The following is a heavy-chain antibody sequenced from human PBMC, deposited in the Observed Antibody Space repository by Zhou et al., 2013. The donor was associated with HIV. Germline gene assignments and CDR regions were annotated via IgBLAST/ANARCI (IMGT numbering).Heavy chain of an antibody. CDR3: ARGEKVASVVVNANAYDLDA. Sequence: QVQLVQSGSEVKKSGASVNVSCKASGYTITDYYLHWVRQAPGQGLQWMGWINANSGGTNYAEKFQDRVIMTRDTTTSTVYMELTNLMPADSAVYFCARGEKVASVVVNANAYDLDAWGQGTTVSVSS. CDR2: INANSGGT. J-gene: IGHJ6*02. D-gene: IGHD2-21*01. CDR1: GYTITDYY. V-gene: IGHV1-2*02.